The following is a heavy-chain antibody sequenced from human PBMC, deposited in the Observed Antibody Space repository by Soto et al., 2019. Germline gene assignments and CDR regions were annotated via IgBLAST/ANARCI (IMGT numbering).Heavy chain of an antibody. CDR1: GFTFSEAW. Sequence: EVQLAESGGGLVNPGGSLRLSCAASGFTFSEAWMNWVRQAPGKGLEWVGRIRSKDVGATTDYAAPVKGKFPISRDDSKNTVFLQMNSLKTDDTAMYYCTTASFYAWGQGTMVTVSS. CDR2: IRSKDVGATT. J-gene: IGHJ3*01. V-gene: IGHV3-15*07. CDR3: TTASFYA.